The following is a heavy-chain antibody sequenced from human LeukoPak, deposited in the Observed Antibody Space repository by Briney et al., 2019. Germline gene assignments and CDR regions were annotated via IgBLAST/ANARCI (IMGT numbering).Heavy chain of an antibody. J-gene: IGHJ4*02. V-gene: IGHV3-33*01. Sequence: GGSLRLSCAASGFTFSSYGMHWVRQAPGKGLEWVAVIWYDGSNKYYADSVKGRFTISRDNSKNTLYLQMNSLRAEDTAVYYCARDLEEEWLRDYWGEGTLVTVSS. CDR3: ARDLEEEWLRDY. CDR1: GFTFSSYG. D-gene: IGHD5-12*01. CDR2: IWYDGSNK.